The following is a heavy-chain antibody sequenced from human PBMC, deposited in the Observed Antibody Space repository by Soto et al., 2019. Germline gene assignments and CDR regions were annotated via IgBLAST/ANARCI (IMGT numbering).Heavy chain of an antibody. J-gene: IGHJ2*01. CDR1: GFTFNTYC. Sequence: GGALRLSCAAPGFTFNTYCMHWVPQAPGKGLEWVAAISYDGINKYYVDSVKGRFTISRDNSKNTLYVQMNSLRAEDTALYYCARSPQPTRGIHWYFDLWGRGILVTVSS. D-gene: IGHD1-26*01. CDR3: ARSPQPTRGIHWYFDL. V-gene: IGHV3-30*03. CDR2: ISYDGINK.